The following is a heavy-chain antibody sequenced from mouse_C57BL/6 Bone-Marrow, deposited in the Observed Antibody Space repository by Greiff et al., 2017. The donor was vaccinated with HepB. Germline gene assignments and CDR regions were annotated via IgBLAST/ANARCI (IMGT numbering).Heavy chain of an antibody. CDR1: GYTFTSYW. CDR2: IDPSDSYT. D-gene: IGHD2-1*01. CDR3: AAYGNNGY. V-gene: IGHV1-69*01. J-gene: IGHJ2*01. Sequence: VQLQQPGAELVMPGASVKLSCKASGYTFTSYWMHWVKQRPGQGLEWIGEIDPSDSYTNYNQKFKGKSTLTVDKSSSTAYMQLSSLTSEDSAVYYCAAYGNNGYWGQGTTLTVSS.